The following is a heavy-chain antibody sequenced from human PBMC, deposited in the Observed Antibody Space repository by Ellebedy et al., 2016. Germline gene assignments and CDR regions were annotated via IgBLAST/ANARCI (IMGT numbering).Heavy chain of an antibody. V-gene: IGHV3-7*04. CDR3: ARGYCSGGTCYGGGYDY. J-gene: IGHJ4*02. Sequence: GESLKISCAASGFIFSGHWMSWVRQAPRKGLEWVANMNQDGSEKYYVDSVKGRFTISRDNAKNLVYLQMNSLRAEDTAVYYCARGYCSGGTCYGGGYDYWGQGTLVTVTS. D-gene: IGHD2-15*01. CDR1: GFIFSGHW. CDR2: MNQDGSEK.